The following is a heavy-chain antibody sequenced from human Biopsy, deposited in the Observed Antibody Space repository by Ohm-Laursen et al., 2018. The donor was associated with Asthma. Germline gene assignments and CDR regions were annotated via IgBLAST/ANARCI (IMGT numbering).Heavy chain of an antibody. CDR1: GLNFEDYV. J-gene: IGHJ4*02. CDR3: RALPTRTMYFDS. CDR2: ISWNSRSV. V-gene: IGHV3-9*01. Sequence: SLRLSCAASGLNFEDYVMHWVRQAPGKGLGWVSGISWNSRSVGYGDSVKGRFTISRDNTKNSLYLQMNSLSPEDTAMYYCRALPTRTMYFDSWGQGTLVTVSS. D-gene: IGHD4/OR15-4a*01.